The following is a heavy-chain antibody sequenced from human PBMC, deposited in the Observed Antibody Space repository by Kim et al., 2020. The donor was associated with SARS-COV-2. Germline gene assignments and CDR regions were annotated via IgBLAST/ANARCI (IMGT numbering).Heavy chain of an antibody. CDR2: ISSSSSYI. V-gene: IGHV3-21*01. Sequence: GGSLRLSCAASGFTFSSYSMNWVRQAPGKGLEWVSSISSSSSYIYYADSVKGRFTISRDNAKNSLYLQMNSLRAEDTAVYYCARDRSPYCSSTSCQPNWFDPWGQGTLVTVSS. D-gene: IGHD2-2*01. CDR1: GFTFSSYS. J-gene: IGHJ5*02. CDR3: ARDRSPYCSSTSCQPNWFDP.